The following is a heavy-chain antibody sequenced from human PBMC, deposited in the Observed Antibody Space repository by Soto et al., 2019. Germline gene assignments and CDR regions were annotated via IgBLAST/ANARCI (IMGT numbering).Heavy chain of an antibody. D-gene: IGHD2-15*01. J-gene: IGHJ4*02. V-gene: IGHV4-30-2*01. CDR1: GGSIGNDDYS. Sequence: SETLSLTTTVSGGSIGNDDYSWSWVRQPPGKGLEWIGYIYHSGTTYYNPSLTSRVTISVDGSNNQFSLKLTSMTAADTAVYYCATVIPATRYFAYWGQGILVTVSS. CDR2: IYHSGTT. CDR3: ATVIPATRYFAY.